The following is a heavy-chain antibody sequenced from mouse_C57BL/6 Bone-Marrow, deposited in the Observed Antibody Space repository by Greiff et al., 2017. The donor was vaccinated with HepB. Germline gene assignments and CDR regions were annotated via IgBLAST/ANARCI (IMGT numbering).Heavy chain of an antibody. J-gene: IGHJ4*01. CDR2: ISSGGSYT. Sequence: VQLQESGGDLVKPGGSLKLSCAASGFTFSSYGMSWVRQTPDKRLEWVATISSGGSYTYYPDSVKGRFTISRDNAKNTLYLQRSSLKSEDTAMYYCARRVVNYYGSSYYYAMDYWGQGTSVTVSS. CDR3: ARRVVNYYGSSYYYAMDY. CDR1: GFTFSSYG. V-gene: IGHV5-6*01. D-gene: IGHD1-1*01.